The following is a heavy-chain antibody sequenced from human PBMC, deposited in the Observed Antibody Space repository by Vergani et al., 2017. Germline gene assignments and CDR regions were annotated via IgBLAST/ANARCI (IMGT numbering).Heavy chain of an antibody. CDR3: ARGSCLGGSWYKPRFDY. D-gene: IGHD2-15*01. J-gene: IGHJ4*03. Sequence: QVQLQESGPGLVKPSQTLSLTCTVSGGSINSHNYSWSWIRPPAGKGLEWIGRILTSGSANYNPSLKSRVSMSEDTSKNHFSLDLTSVTAADTAVYFCARGSCLGGSWYKPRFDYWGQGILVTVSS. V-gene: IGHV4-61*02. CDR1: GGSINSHNYS. CDR2: ILTSGSA.